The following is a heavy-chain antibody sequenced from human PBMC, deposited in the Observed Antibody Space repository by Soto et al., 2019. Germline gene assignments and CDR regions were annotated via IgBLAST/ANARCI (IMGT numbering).Heavy chain of an antibody. J-gene: IGHJ4*02. Sequence: QITLKESGPTLVKPTQTLTLTCTFSGFSLSTSGVGVGWIRQPPGKALEWLALIYWDDDKRYSPSLKSRLTITKDTSKNQVVLTMTNLDPVDTATYYCAHRPSYCSGGSCYSGFDYWGQGTLVTVSS. CDR3: AHRPSYCSGGSCYSGFDY. D-gene: IGHD2-15*01. CDR2: IYWDDDK. CDR1: GFSLSTSGVG. V-gene: IGHV2-5*02.